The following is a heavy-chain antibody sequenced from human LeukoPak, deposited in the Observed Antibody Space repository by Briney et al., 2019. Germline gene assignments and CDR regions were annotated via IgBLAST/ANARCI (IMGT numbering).Heavy chain of an antibody. CDR2: IYYSGST. J-gene: IGHJ4*02. Sequence: PSQTLSLTCTVSGGSVSSGSYYWSWIRQPPGKGLEWIVHIYYSGSTNYNPSLKSRVTISVYTSKNQFSLKLSSVTAADTAVYYCARDRSSSGWYYFDYWGQGTLVTVSS. CDR1: GGSVSSGSYY. V-gene: IGHV4-61*01. CDR3: ARDRSSSGWYYFDY. D-gene: IGHD6-19*01.